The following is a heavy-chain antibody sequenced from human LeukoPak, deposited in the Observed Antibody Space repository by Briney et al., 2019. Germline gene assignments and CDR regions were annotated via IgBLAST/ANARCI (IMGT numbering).Heavy chain of an antibody. CDR2: INPNSGGT. V-gene: IGHV1-2*02. CDR3: ARADRLHGGPYLIGP. J-gene: IGHJ5*02. D-gene: IGHD2-21*01. Sequence: ASVKVSCKTSGYSFTDYYMHWVRQAPGQGLEWMGRINPNSGGTSAAQKFQGRVTMTRDTSITTVYMEVSWLTSDDTAIYYCARADRLHGGPYLIGPWGQGTLVTVSS. CDR1: GYSFTDYY.